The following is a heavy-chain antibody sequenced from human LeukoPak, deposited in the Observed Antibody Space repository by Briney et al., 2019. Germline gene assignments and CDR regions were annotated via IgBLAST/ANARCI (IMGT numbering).Heavy chain of an antibody. CDR3: ARDLILRTNWFDP. J-gene: IGHJ5*02. V-gene: IGHV1-69*06. CDR2: IIPIFGTA. Sequence: GASVKVSCKASGGTFSSYAISWVRQAPGQGLEWMGGIIPIFGTANYAQKFQGRVTITADKSTSTAYMELRSLRSDDTVVYDCARDLILRTNWFDPWGQGTLVTVSS. CDR1: GGTFSSYA.